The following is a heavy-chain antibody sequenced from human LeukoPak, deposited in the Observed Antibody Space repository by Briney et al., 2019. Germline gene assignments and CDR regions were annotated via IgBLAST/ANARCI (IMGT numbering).Heavy chain of an antibody. CDR1: GFTFSDYY. V-gene: IGHV3-11*04. Sequence: GGSLRLSCAASGFTFSDYYMSWIRQAPGKGLEWVSYISSSGSTIYYADSVKGRFTISRDNAKNSLYLQMNSLRAEDTAVYYCARRANYYYYYYMDAWGKGTTVTVSS. CDR2: ISSSGSTI. CDR3: ARRANYYYYYYMDA. J-gene: IGHJ6*03.